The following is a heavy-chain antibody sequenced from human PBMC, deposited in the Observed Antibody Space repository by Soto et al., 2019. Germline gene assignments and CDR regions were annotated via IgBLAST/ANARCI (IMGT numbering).Heavy chain of an antibody. CDR3: ARLRWETENNWFDP. D-gene: IGHD4-17*01. V-gene: IGHV4-30-4*01. CDR2: IYHSGSA. Sequence: KPSETLSLTCTVSGGSISSGDHYWSWIRQPPGKGLEWMGYIYHSGSAHYNPSLNSRVTISIDTSTNRFSLNLTSVTAADSAVYFCARLRWETENNWFDPWGQGALVTVSS. J-gene: IGHJ5*02. CDR1: GGSISSGDHY.